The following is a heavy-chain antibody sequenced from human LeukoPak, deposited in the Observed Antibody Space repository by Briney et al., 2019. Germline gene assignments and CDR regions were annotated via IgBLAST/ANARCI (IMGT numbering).Heavy chain of an antibody. J-gene: IGHJ5*02. D-gene: IGHD6-13*01. V-gene: IGHV1-18*01. Sequence: ASVKVSCKASGYTFTSYGISWVRQAPGQGLGWMGWISAYNGNTNYAQKLQGRVTMTTDTSTSTAYMELRSLRSDDTAVYYCARDRKRYSSSWYWFDPWGQGTLVTVSS. CDR1: GYTFTSYG. CDR3: ARDRKRYSSSWYWFDP. CDR2: ISAYNGNT.